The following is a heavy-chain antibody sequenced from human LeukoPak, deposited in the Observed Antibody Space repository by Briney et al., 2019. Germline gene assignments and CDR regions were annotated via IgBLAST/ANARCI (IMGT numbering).Heavy chain of an antibody. V-gene: IGHV3-23*01. CDR3: AKASTVKYYFDY. Sequence: GGSLRLSCAASGFSFSSYAMSWVRQAPGKGLEWVSGISSSGGSPYYADSVQGRFTISRDNSKNTLFLQMTGLRAEDTAVYYCAKASTVKYYFDYWGQGALVTVSS. CDR1: GFSFSSYA. J-gene: IGHJ4*02. CDR2: ISSSGGSP. D-gene: IGHD4-17*01.